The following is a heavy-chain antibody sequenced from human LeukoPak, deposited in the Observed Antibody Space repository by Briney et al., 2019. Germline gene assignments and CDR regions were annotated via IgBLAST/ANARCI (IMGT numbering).Heavy chain of an antibody. CDR1: GGSISSGGYY. Sequence: PSETLSLTCTVSGGSISSGGYYWSWIRQPPGKGLEWIGYIYHSGSTYYNPSLKSRVTISVDKSKNQISLKLSSVTAADTAVYYCARAAYGAVAGTIIDYWGQGTLVTVSS. J-gene: IGHJ4*02. V-gene: IGHV4-30-2*01. D-gene: IGHD6-19*01. CDR2: IYHSGST. CDR3: ARAAYGAVAGTIIDY.